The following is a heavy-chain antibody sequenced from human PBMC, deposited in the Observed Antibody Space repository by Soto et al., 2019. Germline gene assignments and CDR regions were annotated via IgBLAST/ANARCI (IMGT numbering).Heavy chain of an antibody. D-gene: IGHD2-21*02. CDR1: GYTFTNYA. CDR3: ARAAYCGSDSCSDAFDI. Sequence: QVQLVQSGAEVKKSGASVKVSCKASGYTFTNYAMHWVRQAPGQRLEWMGWINTGNGNTKYSQQFQGRVTITRDTSASTGYMELSSLRSEDTAVYYCARAAYCGSDSCSDAFDIWGQGTVVTVSS. V-gene: IGHV1-3*04. J-gene: IGHJ3*02. CDR2: INTGNGNT.